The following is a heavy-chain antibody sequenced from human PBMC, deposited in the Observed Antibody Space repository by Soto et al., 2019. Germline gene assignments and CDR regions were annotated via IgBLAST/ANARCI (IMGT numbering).Heavy chain of an antibody. CDR1: GYTFTSYG. V-gene: IGHV1-18*01. CDR2: ISAYNGNT. J-gene: IGHJ4*02. Sequence: ASVKVSCKASGYTFTSYGISWVRQAPGQGLEWMGWISAYNGNTNYAQKLQGRVTMTTDTSTSTAYMELRSLRSDATAVYYCAIYNHQMYVGEPAPLDYWGQGTPVTVSS. D-gene: IGHD1-20*01. CDR3: AIYNHQMYVGEPAPLDY.